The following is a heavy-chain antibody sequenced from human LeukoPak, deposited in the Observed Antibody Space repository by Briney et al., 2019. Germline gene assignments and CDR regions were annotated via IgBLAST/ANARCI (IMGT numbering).Heavy chain of an antibody. D-gene: IGHD2-15*01. CDR3: ARVPCSGGSCYPTYYYYYYMDV. CDR2: IIPIVGVT. Sequence: ASVKVSCKASGYTFTGYYMHWVRQAPGQGLEWMGWIIPIVGVTNYAQKFQGRVTMTTDTSMSTAYMELSRLRSDDPAVHYCARVPCSGGSCYPTYYYYYYMDVWGKGTTVTVSS. CDR1: GYTFTGYY. J-gene: IGHJ6*03. V-gene: IGHV1-2*02.